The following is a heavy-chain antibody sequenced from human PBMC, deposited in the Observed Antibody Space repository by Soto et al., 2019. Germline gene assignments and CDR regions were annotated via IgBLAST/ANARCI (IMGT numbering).Heavy chain of an antibody. J-gene: IGHJ6*02. CDR1: GYTFTSYG. Sequence: QVQLVQSGVEVKKPGASVKVFCKASGYTFTSYGINWVRQAPGQGLEWMGWISAYNGNTNYAQKLQGRVTMTTDTSPSKAYMERRTLRSDDTAVYYCASDRGAGRQYSSGWYGSYGMDVWGQGTTVTVSS. V-gene: IGHV1-18*01. CDR2: ISAYNGNT. CDR3: ASDRGAGRQYSSGWYGSYGMDV. D-gene: IGHD6-19*01.